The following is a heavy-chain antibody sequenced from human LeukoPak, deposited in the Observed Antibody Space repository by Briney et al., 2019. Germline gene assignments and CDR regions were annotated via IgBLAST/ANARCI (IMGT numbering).Heavy chain of an antibody. D-gene: IGHD3-10*01. CDR2: ISYDGGNK. CDR3: AKVPGSPHY. J-gene: IGHJ4*02. Sequence: GRSLRLSCAASGFTFSSYAMHWVRQAPGKGLEWVAVISYDGGNKYYADSVKGRFTISRDNSKNTLYLQMNSLRAEDTAVYYCAKVPGSPHYWGQGTLVTVSS. CDR1: GFTFSSYA. V-gene: IGHV3-30-3*01.